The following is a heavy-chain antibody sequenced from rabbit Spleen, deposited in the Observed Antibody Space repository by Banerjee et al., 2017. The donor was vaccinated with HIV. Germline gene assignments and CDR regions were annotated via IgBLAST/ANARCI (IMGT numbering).Heavy chain of an antibody. CDR2: IYAGSTGTT. CDR1: GFSFSSSYW. Sequence: EESGGDRVKPEGSLTLTCTASGFSFSSSYWIWWVRQAPGKGLEWIGTIYAGSTGTTDYATWAKGRFTISKSSSTTVTLQMTSLTAADTATYFCARNFDLWGPGTLVTVS. V-gene: IGHV1S45*01. CDR3: ARNFDL. J-gene: IGHJ4*01.